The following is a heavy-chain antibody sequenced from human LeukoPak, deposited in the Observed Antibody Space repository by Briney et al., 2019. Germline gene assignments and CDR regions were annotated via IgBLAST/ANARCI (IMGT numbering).Heavy chain of an antibody. V-gene: IGHV3-7*01. D-gene: IGHD6-19*01. CDR3: ARIPGIAVAGMPYYYYYGMDV. Sequence: PGGSLRLSCAASGFNFSIYWMSWVRQAPGKGLEWVANIKQDGSEKYYVDSVKGRFTISRDNAKNSLYLQMNSLRAEDTAVYYCARIPGIAVAGMPYYYYYGMDVWGQGTTVTVSS. CDR1: GFNFSIYW. J-gene: IGHJ6*02. CDR2: IKQDGSEK.